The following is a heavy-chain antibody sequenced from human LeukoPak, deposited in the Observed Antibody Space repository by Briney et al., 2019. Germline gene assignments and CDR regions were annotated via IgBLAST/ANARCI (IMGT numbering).Heavy chain of an antibody. CDR1: GFTFSAYS. J-gene: IGHJ4*02. V-gene: IGHV3-48*04. Sequence: QPGGSLRLSCAASGFTFSAYSMNWVRQAPGKGLDWVSYISGTSSTMHYADSVKGRFTISRDNAKNSLYLQMNSLRAEDTAVYYCARVEWEGPHPTLNYWGQGTLVTVSS. CDR3: ARVEWEGPHPTLNY. CDR2: ISGTSSTM. D-gene: IGHD1-26*01.